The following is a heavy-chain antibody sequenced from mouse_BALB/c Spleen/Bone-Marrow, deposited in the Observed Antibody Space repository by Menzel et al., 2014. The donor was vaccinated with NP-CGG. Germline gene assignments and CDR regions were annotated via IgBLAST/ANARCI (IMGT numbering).Heavy chain of an antibody. V-gene: IGHV1S56*01. J-gene: IGHJ4*01. D-gene: IGHD2-4*01. CDR2: IYPGDFST. CDR3: ARKSQRAYDSMIY. Sequence: QVQLQQSGPELVKPGASVRISCKASGYTFTSFYIHWVRQRPGQGLEWIGWIYPGDFSTKHNEKFKGKATLTADKSSSTASMQLSSLTSEDSAVYFCARKSQRAYDSMIYWGQGTSVTVSS. CDR1: GYTFTSFY.